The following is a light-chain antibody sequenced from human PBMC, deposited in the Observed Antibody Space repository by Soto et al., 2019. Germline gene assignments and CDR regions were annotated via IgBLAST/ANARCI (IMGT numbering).Light chain of an antibody. CDR3: AAWDDSLSGHVV. V-gene: IGLV1-44*01. J-gene: IGLJ2*01. Sequence: QLVLTQPPSASATPGQRVTISCSGSTSNIGSYTVNWYQQLPGTAPKLLIYSNSLRPSGVPDRFSGSKSGTSASLAISGLQSEDEADYYCAAWDDSLSGHVVFGGGTKVTVL. CDR2: SNS. CDR1: TSNIGSYT.